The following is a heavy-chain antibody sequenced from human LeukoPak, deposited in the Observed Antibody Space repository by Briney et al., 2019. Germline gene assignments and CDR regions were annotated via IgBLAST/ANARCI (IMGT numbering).Heavy chain of an antibody. D-gene: IGHD6-6*01. J-gene: IGHJ4*02. CDR1: GGSISSSSYY. V-gene: IGHV4-39*01. Sequence: PSETLSLTCTVSGGSISSSSYYWGWIRQPPGKGLERIGSIYYSGSTYYNPSLKSRVTISVDTSKNQFSLKLSSVTAADTAVYYCPRRTYSSSIFDYWGQGTLVTVSS. CDR3: PRRTYSSSIFDY. CDR2: IYYSGST.